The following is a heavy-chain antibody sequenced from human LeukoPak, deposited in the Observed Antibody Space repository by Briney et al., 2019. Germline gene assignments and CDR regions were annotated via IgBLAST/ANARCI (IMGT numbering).Heavy chain of an antibody. V-gene: IGHV3-73*01. CDR3: TRHPYYYYGMDV. CDR2: IRSKANSYAT. Sequence: GGSLRLSCAASGFTFSSYAMIWVRQAPGKGLEWVGRIRSKANSYATAYAASVKGRFTISRDDSKNTAYLQMNSLKTEDTAVYYCTRHPYYYYGMDVRGQGTTVTVSS. J-gene: IGHJ6*02. CDR1: GFTFSSYA.